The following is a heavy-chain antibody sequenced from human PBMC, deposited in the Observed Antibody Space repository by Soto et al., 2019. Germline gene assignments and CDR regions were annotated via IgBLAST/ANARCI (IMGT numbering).Heavy chain of an antibody. J-gene: IGHJ4*02. D-gene: IGHD3-16*01. V-gene: IGHV4-4*07. Sequence: QVRLQESGPRLVRPSETLSLTCTVSGGSINNYYWNWIRQPAGRGLEWLGRFHPVAESHYNASLRSRISMSSDASKNQVSLNLNSVTAADTALYYCARESVGERPLDYWGQGTLVTVSS. CDR1: GGSINNYY. CDR3: ARESVGERPLDY. CDR2: FHPVAES.